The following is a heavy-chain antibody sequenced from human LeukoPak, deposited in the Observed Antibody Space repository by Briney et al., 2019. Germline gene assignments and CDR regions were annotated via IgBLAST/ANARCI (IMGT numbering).Heavy chain of an antibody. J-gene: IGHJ4*02. CDR3: ARDLRAEIDY. CDR2: AYYRSKWYS. D-gene: IGHD1-14*01. CDR1: GDSVSSDRAA. V-gene: IGHV6-1*01. Sequence: SQTLSLTCAISGDSVSSDRAAWNCIRQSPSRGLEWLGRAYYRSKWYSDYAESVRSRITINPDTSKNQFSLQLNSVTPEDTAVYYCARDLRAEIDYWGQGTLITVSS.